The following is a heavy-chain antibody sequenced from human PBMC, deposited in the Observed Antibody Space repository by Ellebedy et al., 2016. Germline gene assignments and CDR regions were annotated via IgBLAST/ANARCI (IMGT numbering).Heavy chain of an antibody. CDR2: INPNSGGT. CDR3: ARVSIDYGGNSAFDY. CDR1: GYTFTGYY. D-gene: IGHD4-23*01. V-gene: IGHV1-2*02. Sequence: ASVKVSXXASGYTFTGYYMHWVRQAPGQGLEWMGWINPNSGGTNYAQKFQGRVTMTRDTSISTAYMELSRLRSDDTAVYYCARVSIDYGGNSAFDYWGQGTLVTVSS. J-gene: IGHJ4*02.